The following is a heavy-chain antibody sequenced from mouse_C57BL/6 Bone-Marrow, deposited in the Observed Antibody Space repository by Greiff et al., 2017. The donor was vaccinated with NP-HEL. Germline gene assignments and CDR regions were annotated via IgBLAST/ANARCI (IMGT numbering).Heavy chain of an antibody. V-gene: IGHV1-54*01. D-gene: IGHD2-1*01. CDR3: ARSIGNYPAY. CDR2: INPGSGGT. J-gene: IGHJ3*01. CDR1: GYAFTNYL. Sequence: VQLQQSGAELVRPGTSVKVSCKASGYAFTNYLIEWVKQRPGQGLEWIGVINPGSGGTNYNEKFKGKATLTADKSSSTAYMQLSSLTSEDSAVYFCARSIGNYPAYWGQGTLVTVSA.